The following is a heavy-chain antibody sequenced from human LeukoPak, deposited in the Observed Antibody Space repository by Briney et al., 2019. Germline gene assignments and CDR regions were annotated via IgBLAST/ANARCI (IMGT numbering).Heavy chain of an antibody. Sequence: PSETLSLTCTVSGGSISSGGYYWSWIRQHPGQGLEWIGYIYYSGSTYYNPSLKSRVTISVDASKNQFSLKLSSVTAADTAVYYCASRGYYYDSSGLKWGQGTLVTVSS. J-gene: IGHJ4*02. CDR1: GGSISSGGYY. CDR3: ASRGYYYDSSGLK. D-gene: IGHD3-22*01. V-gene: IGHV4-31*03. CDR2: IYYSGST.